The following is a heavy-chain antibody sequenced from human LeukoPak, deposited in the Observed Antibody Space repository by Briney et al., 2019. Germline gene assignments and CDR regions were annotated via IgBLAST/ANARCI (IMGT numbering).Heavy chain of an antibody. CDR2: INHSGTT. D-gene: IGHD5-18*01. V-gene: IGHV4-34*01. CDR3: ARARTGLIQLWPSDTDVNYYMDV. Sequence: SETLSLTCTVYGEPFSDYYWTWIRQPPGKGLEWIGEINHSGTTNYNPSLKSRVTISVDASKNQFTLKVNSVIAADTALYYCARARTGLIQLWPSDTDVNYYMDVWGEGTTVTVSS. J-gene: IGHJ6*03. CDR1: GEPFSDYY.